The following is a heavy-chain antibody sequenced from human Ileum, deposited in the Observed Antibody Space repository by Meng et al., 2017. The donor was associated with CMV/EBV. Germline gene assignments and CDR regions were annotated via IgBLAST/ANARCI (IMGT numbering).Heavy chain of an antibody. J-gene: IGHJ4*02. Sequence: GESLKISCAASGLTFNGYWLHWVRQAPGKGLVWVSLIFTDGVTYYADSVKGRFTIFRDNSKNTLNLQMNGLGPEDTAVYYCTRGYSGSSGWGQGTLVTVSS. D-gene: IGHD4-11*01. CDR2: IFTDGVT. CDR3: TRGYSGSSG. CDR1: GLTFNGYW. V-gene: IGHV3-66*02.